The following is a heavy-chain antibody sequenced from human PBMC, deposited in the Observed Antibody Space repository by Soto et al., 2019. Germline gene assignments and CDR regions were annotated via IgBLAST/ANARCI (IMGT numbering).Heavy chain of an antibody. CDR2: NSYSGST. Sequence: QVQLQESGPGLVKPSETLSLTCTVTGGSTSSYYWSWLRQPPGKGLEWIGYNSYSGSTDYNPSLKSRVTISVDTSKNQFSLKLSSATAADTAVYYCARHGGSYSFDYWCQGTLVTVSS. J-gene: IGHJ4*02. CDR1: GGSTSSYY. V-gene: IGHV4-59*08. D-gene: IGHD1-26*01. CDR3: ARHGGSYSFDY.